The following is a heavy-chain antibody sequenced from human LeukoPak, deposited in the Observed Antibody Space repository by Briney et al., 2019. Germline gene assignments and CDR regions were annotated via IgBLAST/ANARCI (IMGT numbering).Heavy chain of an antibody. J-gene: IGHJ4*02. CDR3: ARRHYDSSGYLF. CDR2: IYTSGST. D-gene: IGHD3-22*01. V-gene: IGHV4-4*07. Sequence: PSATLSPPCTVSGGSISSYYSSWVRQPAGKGLEWIGRIYTSGSTNYNPSLKSRVTMSVDTSKNQFSLKLSSVTAADTAVCYCARRHYDSSGYLFWGQGTLVTVSS. CDR1: GGSISSYY.